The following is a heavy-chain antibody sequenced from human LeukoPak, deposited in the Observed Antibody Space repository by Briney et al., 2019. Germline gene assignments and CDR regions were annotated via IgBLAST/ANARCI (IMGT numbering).Heavy chain of an antibody. Sequence: GGSLRLSCAASRFTLSNYWMSWVRQAPGKGLEWVASIKQDGSETYYVDSVKGRFTISRDNAKNSLSLQMNSLRAEDTAVYYCARQRGSGCLDYWGQGTLVTVSS. V-gene: IGHV3-7*01. CDR2: IKQDGSET. J-gene: IGHJ4*02. D-gene: IGHD6-19*01. CDR1: RFTLSNYW. CDR3: ARQRGSGCLDY.